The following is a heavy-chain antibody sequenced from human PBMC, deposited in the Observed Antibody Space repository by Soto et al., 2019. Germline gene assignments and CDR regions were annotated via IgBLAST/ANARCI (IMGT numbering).Heavy chain of an antibody. Sequence: EVQLVESGGGLVQPGGSLRLSCAASGFTVSTNFMTWVRQAPGKGLEWVSVIYSAGSTFYADSVKGRFTITSDNSKNTLYFQLNSLKAEDTAVYYCARARMQLWPNYYDDGLDVWGQGTTVTVSS. CDR2: IYSAGST. J-gene: IGHJ6*02. D-gene: IGHD5-18*01. CDR3: ARARMQLWPNYYDDGLDV. V-gene: IGHV3-66*01. CDR1: GFTVSTNF.